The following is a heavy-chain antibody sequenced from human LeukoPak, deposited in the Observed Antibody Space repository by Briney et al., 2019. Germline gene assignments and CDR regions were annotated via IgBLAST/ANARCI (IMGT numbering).Heavy chain of an antibody. CDR1: GFTFSSYG. D-gene: IGHD2-2*01. CDR2: ISGSGGST. Sequence: PGGSLRLSCAASGFTFSSYGMSWVRQAPGKGLEWVSAISGSGGSTYYADSVKGRFTISRDNSKNTLYLQMNSLRAEDTAVYYCAKAVTMSIVVVPAAMDVWGKGTTVTVSS. J-gene: IGHJ6*04. V-gene: IGHV3-23*01. CDR3: AKAVTMSIVVVPAAMDV.